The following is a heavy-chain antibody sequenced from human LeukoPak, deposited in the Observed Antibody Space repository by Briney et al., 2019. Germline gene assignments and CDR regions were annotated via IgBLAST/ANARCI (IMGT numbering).Heavy chain of an antibody. D-gene: IGHD2-2*01. Sequence: GGSLRLSCAASGFTISSYWMSWVRQAPGKGLEWVANIKQDGSEKYYVDSVKGRFTISRDNAKNSLYLQMSSLRAEDTAVYYCARAQDCSSTSCSTGAEYFQHWGQGTLVTVSS. CDR3: ARAQDCSSTSCSTGAEYFQH. CDR1: GFTISSYW. V-gene: IGHV3-7*01. J-gene: IGHJ1*01. CDR2: IKQDGSEK.